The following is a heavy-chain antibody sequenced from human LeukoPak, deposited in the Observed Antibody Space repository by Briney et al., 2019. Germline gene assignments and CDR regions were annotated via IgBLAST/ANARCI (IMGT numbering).Heavy chain of an antibody. D-gene: IGHD2-15*01. CDR1: GFTFITYW. V-gene: IGHV3-7*01. Sequence: GGSLRLSCAASGFTFITYWMGWVRQAPGQGLEWVANIRHDGYETYYVDSVKGRFSISRDNARNSLYLQMNSLSAEDTAVYYCARPSFTQGSYFDYWGQGTPVTVSS. CDR3: ARPSFTQGSYFDY. CDR2: IRHDGYET. J-gene: IGHJ4*02.